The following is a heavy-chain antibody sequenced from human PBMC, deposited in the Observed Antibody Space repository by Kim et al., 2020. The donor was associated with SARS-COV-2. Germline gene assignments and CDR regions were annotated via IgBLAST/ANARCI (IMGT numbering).Heavy chain of an antibody. CDR3: ANTGVGERSVAFAAAA. Sequence: GGSLRLSCVASGFTFSYYGMSWVRQAPGKGLEWVANIKGDGSEKYFGDFVKGRFTISRDNAQNSVSLQMDSLIAEDTAVYYCANTGVGERSVAFAAAAWG. J-gene: IGHJ5*01. CDR1: GFTFSYYG. V-gene: IGHV3-7*03. D-gene: IGHD1-26*01. CDR2: IKGDGSEK.